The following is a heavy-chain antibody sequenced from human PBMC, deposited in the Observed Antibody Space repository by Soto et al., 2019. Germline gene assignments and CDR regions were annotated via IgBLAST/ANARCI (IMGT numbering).Heavy chain of an antibody. CDR2: IYYSGST. CDR1: GGSISSGGYY. V-gene: IGHV4-31*03. D-gene: IGHD2-15*01. J-gene: IGHJ3*02. Sequence: QVQLQESGPGLVKPSQTLSLTCTVSGGSISSGGYYWSWIRQHPGKCLEWIGYIYYSGSTYYNPFLKSRVTISVDTSKNQFTLKLSSVTAADTAVYYCARDVVVAATHAFDIWGQGTMVTVSS. CDR3: ARDVVVAATHAFDI.